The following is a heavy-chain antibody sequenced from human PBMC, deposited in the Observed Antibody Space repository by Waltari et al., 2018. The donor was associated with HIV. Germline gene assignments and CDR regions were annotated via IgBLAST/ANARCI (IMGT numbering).Heavy chain of an antibody. Sequence: QVQLQQWGAGLLKPSETLSLTCAAHGGSFSGYYWSWIRQPPGKGLEWIGEINHSGSTNYNPSLKSRVTISVDTSKNQFSLKLSSVTAADTAVYYCARGSTIFGVLNRWFDPWGQGTLVTVSS. J-gene: IGHJ5*02. CDR2: INHSGST. CDR3: ARGSTIFGVLNRWFDP. CDR1: GGSFSGYY. D-gene: IGHD3-3*01. V-gene: IGHV4-34*01.